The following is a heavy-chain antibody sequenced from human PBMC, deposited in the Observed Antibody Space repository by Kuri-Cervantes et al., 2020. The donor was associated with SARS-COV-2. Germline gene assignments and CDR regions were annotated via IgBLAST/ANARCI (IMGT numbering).Heavy chain of an antibody. CDR3: AKKEWELRYFDF. CDR2: IYYSGST. Sequence: SETLSLTCTVSGGSISSGDYYWSWIRQPPGKGLEWIGYIYYSGSTYYNPSLQSRVTISVDKSRNQFSLKLSSVTAADTAFYYCAKKEWELRYFDFWGQGTLVTVSS. V-gene: IGHV4-30-4*01. D-gene: IGHD1-26*01. J-gene: IGHJ4*02. CDR1: GGSISSGDYY.